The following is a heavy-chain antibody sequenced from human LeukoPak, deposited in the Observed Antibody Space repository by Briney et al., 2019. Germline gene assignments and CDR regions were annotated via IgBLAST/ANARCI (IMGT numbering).Heavy chain of an antibody. CDR2: ISGSGGST. J-gene: IGHJ1*01. V-gene: IGHV3-23*01. CDR1: GFTFSSYA. Sequence: GGSLRLSCAASGFTFSSYAMSWVRQAPGKGLEWVSAISGSGGSTYYADSVKGRFTISRDNSKNTLYLQMNSLRAEDTAVYYCARGYCGGDCYGDWGQGTLVTVSS. D-gene: IGHD2-21*02. CDR3: ARGYCGGDCYGD.